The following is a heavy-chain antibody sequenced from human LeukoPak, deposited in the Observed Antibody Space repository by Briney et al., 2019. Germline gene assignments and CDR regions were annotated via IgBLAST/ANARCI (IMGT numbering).Heavy chain of an antibody. CDR2: ITSSSSYI. CDR1: GFSFSTYN. Sequence: GGSLRLSCAASGFSFSTYNMNWVRQAPGKGLEWVSSITSSSSYIYYADSVKGRFTISRDNAKSSLYLQMNSLRDEDTAVYYCARDPYSGSYGDYYYYYMDVWGKGTTVTISS. J-gene: IGHJ6*03. D-gene: IGHD1-26*01. V-gene: IGHV3-21*01. CDR3: ARDPYSGSYGDYYYYYMDV.